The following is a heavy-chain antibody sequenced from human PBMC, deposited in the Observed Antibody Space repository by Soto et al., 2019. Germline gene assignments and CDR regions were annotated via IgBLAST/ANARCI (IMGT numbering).Heavy chain of an antibody. CDR1: GYTFTSYA. V-gene: IGHV1-3*01. J-gene: IGHJ4*02. Sequence: KVSCKASGYTFTSYAMHWVRQAPGQRLEWMGWINAGNGNTKYSQKFQGRVTITRDTSASTAYMELSSLRSEDTAVYYCARERTTVTMREYYFDYWGQGTLVTVSS. CDR2: INAGNGNT. D-gene: IGHD4-17*01. CDR3: ARERTTVTMREYYFDY.